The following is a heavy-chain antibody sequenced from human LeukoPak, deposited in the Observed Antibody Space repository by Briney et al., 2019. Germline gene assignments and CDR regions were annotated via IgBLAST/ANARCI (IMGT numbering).Heavy chain of an antibody. Sequence: SETLSLTCTVSGGSISSGGYSWSWIRQHPGKGLEWIGYIYYSGSTYYNPSLKSRVTISVDTSKNQFSLKLSSVTAADTAVYYCARGDLWRYLDYWGQGTLVTVSS. D-gene: IGHD3-16*01. J-gene: IGHJ4*02. CDR2: IYYSGST. CDR1: GGSISSGGYS. CDR3: ARGDLWRYLDY. V-gene: IGHV4-31*03.